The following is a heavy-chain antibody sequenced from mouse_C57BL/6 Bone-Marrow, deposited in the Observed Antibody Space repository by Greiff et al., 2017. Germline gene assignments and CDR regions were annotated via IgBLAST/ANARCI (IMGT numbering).Heavy chain of an antibody. Sequence: VKLLESGPELARPWASVKISCQAFYTFSRRVHFAIRDTNYWLQWVKQRPGQGLEWIGAIYPGNGGTSYNQKFKGKATLTADKSSSTAYMQLSSLTSEDSAVYYCAWGLANWDGFYYFDDWGQGTTLTVSS. CDR3: SEDSAVYYCAWGLANWDGFYYFDD. CDR2: GQGLEWIG. CDR1: YTFSRRVH. D-gene: IGHD4-1*01. V-gene: IGHV1-87*01. J-gene: IGHJ2*01.